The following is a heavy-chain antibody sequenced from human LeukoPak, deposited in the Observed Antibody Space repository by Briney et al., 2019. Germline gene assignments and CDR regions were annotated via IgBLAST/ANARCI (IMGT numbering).Heavy chain of an antibody. V-gene: IGHV4-34*01. CDR2: INHSGST. CDR3: ARGGGYCSSTSCTDPRRFDP. D-gene: IGHD2-2*01. J-gene: IGHJ5*02. CDR1: GGSFSGYY. Sequence: SETLSLTCAVYGGSFSGYYWSWIRQPPGKGLEWIGEINHSGSTNYNPSLKSRVTISVDTSKNQFSLKLSSVPAADTAVYYCARGGGYCSSTSCTDPRRFDPWGQGTLVTVSS.